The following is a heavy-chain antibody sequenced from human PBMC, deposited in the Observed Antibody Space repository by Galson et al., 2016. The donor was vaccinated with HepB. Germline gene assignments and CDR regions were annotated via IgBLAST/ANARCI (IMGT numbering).Heavy chain of an antibody. Sequence: SLRLSCAASGFTFSSYAMSWVRQAPGKGLEWVSAISGSGGSTYYADSVKGRFTISRDNSNNTLYLQMNSLRAEDTAVYYCAKDDSWGRGWHKKACEVYFHHWGQGTLVTVPS. CDR1: GFTFSSYA. CDR3: AKDDSWGRGWHKKACEVYFHH. D-gene: IGHD6-19*01. J-gene: IGHJ1*01. V-gene: IGHV3-23*01. CDR2: ISGSGGST.